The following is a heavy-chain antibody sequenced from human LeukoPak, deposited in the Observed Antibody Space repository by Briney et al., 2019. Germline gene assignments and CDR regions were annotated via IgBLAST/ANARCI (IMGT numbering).Heavy chain of an antibody. CDR3: AKSHIAAGTYYFDY. V-gene: IGHV3-9*02. J-gene: IGHJ4*02. Sequence: GGSLRLSCVVSGFNSEDHAMHWVRQAPGKGLKWVSGIYWSSSGTGYADSVKGRFTVSRDSAKNSLCLQMNSLRPEDTALYYCAKSHIAAGTYYFDYWGQGTLVTVSS. CDR2: IYWSSSGT. D-gene: IGHD6-13*01. CDR1: GFNSEDHA.